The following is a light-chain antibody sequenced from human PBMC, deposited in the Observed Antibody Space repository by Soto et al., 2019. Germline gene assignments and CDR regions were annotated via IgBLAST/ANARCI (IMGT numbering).Light chain of an antibody. CDR3: QQYYDWPIT. CDR1: QSVSSQ. J-gene: IGKJ4*01. Sequence: EIVMTQSPATLSVSPGERATLSCRASQSVSSQLAWYQQKPGQAPRLLIYGASTRATGIPARFSGSGSGTEFTLTISSLQSEDFAVYYCQQYYDWPITFGGGTKVDIK. V-gene: IGKV3-15*01. CDR2: GAS.